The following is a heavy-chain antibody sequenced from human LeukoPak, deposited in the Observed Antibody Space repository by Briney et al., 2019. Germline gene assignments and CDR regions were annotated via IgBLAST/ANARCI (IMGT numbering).Heavy chain of an antibody. V-gene: IGHV4-34*01. D-gene: IGHD5-12*01. J-gene: IGHJ4*02. CDR1: GGSFSGYY. CDR3: ARGPGYSGYDRTSPLDY. CDR2: INHSGST. Sequence: SETLSLTCAVYGGSFSGYYWSWIRQPPGKGLEWIGEINHSGSTNYNPSLKSRVTISVDTSKNQFSLKLSSVTAADTAVYYCARGPGYSGYDRTSPLDYWGQGTLVTVSS.